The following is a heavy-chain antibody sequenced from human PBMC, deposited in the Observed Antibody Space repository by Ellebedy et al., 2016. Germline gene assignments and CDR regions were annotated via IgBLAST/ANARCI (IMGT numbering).Heavy chain of an antibody. Sequence: GGSLRLSCAASGFTFNNYAIHWVRQAPGKGLEWVAVISYDGSNKYYADSVKGRFTISRDNSKNTLYLQMNSLRAEDTAVYYCARGLGMAASSAVGYWGQGTLVTVSS. CDR3: ARGLGMAASSAVGY. D-gene: IGHD5-24*01. CDR1: GFTFNNYA. J-gene: IGHJ4*02. V-gene: IGHV3-30-3*01. CDR2: ISYDGSNK.